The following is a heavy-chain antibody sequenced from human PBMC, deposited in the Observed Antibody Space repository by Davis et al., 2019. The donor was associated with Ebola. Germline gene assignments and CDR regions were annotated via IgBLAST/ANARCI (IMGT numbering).Heavy chain of an antibody. J-gene: IGHJ5*02. V-gene: IGHV4-39*02. Sequence: PSETLSLTCIVSGDSIISSSYNWGWIRQSPGKGLEWIGSIYHTGTTYYHPSLQSRLTISVDTSKNHFFLNLHSVTAADTALFYCARMPTGFPNWFDPWGQGIMVTVSS. CDR2: IYHTGTT. CDR3: ARMPTGFPNWFDP. CDR1: GDSIISSSYN. D-gene: IGHD3-9*01.